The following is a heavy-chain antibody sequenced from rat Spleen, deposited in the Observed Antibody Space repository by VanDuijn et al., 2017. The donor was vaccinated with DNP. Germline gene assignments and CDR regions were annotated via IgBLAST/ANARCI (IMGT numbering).Heavy chain of an antibody. CDR2: ISTGGGTT. Sequence: EVQLVESGGGLVQPGRSLKLSCAASGFTFNDYGMAWVRQTPKKGLEWVTTISTGGGTTYYRDSVKGRFTISRDDAKSTLYLQMDSLRSEDTATYYCTRQYYYSGDDNWFAYWGQGTLVTVSS. D-gene: IGHD1-1*01. CDR1: GFTFNDYG. CDR3: TRQYYYSGDDNWFAY. J-gene: IGHJ3*01. V-gene: IGHV5S13*01.